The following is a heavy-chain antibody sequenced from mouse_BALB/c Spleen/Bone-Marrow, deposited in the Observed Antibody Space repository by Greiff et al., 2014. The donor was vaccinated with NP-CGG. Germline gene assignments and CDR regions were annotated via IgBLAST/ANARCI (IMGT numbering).Heavy chain of an antibody. V-gene: IGHV1-4*01. CDR3: ARRYYGSTFDY. CDR2: INPSSGYT. Sequence: VQLQESGAELARPGASVKMSCKASGYTFTSYTMHWVKQRPGQGLEWIGYINPSSGYTNYNQKFKDKATLTADKSTSTAYMQLSSLTSEASAVYYCARRYYGSTFDYWGQGTTLTVSS. CDR1: GYTFTSYT. J-gene: IGHJ2*01. D-gene: IGHD1-1*01.